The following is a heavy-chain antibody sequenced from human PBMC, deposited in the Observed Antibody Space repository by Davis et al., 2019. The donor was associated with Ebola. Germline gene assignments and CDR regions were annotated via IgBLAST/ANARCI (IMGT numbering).Heavy chain of an antibody. Sequence: MPSETLSLTCAVYGGSFSGYYWSWIRQHPGKGLEWIGYIYYSGSTNYNPSLKSRVTISVDTSKNQFSLKLSSVTAADTAVYYCARLSRLRDFWSGYFPDAFDIWGQGTMVTVSS. CDR1: GGSFSGYY. CDR3: ARLSRLRDFWSGYFPDAFDI. CDR2: IYYSGST. J-gene: IGHJ3*02. V-gene: IGHV4-34*01. D-gene: IGHD3-3*01.